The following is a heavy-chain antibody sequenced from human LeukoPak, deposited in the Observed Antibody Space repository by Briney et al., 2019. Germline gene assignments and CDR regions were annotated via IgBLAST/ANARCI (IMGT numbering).Heavy chain of an antibody. J-gene: IGHJ3*02. Sequence: SETLSLTCIVSGDSITSYYWSWIRQPPGKGLEWIGYISYSGSTNYNPSLKSRVTILRDTSRNQFSLKLSSVTAADTAVYYCASGRYIYGPDAFDIWGQGTMVTVSS. CDR2: ISYSGST. D-gene: IGHD5-18*01. V-gene: IGHV4-59*01. CDR1: GDSITSYY. CDR3: ASGRYIYGPDAFDI.